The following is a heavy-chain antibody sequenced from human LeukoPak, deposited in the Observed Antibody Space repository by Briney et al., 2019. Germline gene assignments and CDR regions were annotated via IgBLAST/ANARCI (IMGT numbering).Heavy chain of an antibody. CDR1: GGSISSSSYY. CDR3: ARISEAIAVAGPYYFDY. D-gene: IGHD6-19*01. V-gene: IGHV4-39*01. CDR2: IYYSGST. J-gene: IGHJ4*02. Sequence: PSGTLSLTCSVSGGSISSSSYYWGWIRQPPGKGLEWIGSIYYSGSTYYNPSLKSRVTISVDTSKNQFSLKLSSVTAADTAVYYCARISEAIAVAGPYYFDYWGQGTLVTVSS.